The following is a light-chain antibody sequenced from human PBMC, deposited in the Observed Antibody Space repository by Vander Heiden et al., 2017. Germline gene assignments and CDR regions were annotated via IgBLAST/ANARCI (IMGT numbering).Light chain of an antibody. CDR2: DVS. J-gene: IGLJ2*01. Sequence: QSALTPPRSVSGSPGQPVTISCPGTSSHVGAYNYVSWYQQHPGKAPKLIIYDVSGRPSGVPDRFSGSKSDNTASLTISGLQAEDEADYFCCSYSASYTLVVFGGGTKLTVL. V-gene: IGLV2-11*01. CDR1: SSHVGAYNY. CDR3: CSYSASYTLVV.